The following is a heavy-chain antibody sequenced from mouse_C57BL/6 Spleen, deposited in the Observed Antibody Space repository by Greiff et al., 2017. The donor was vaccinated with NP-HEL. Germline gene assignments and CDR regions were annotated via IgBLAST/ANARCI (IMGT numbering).Heavy chain of an antibody. CDR2: IDPSDSYT. V-gene: IGHV1-69*01. J-gene: IGHJ3*01. CDR3: ARNYGSSYLAWFAY. Sequence: QVQLQQPGAELVMPGASVKLSCKASGYTFTSYWMHWVKQRPGQGLEWIGEIDPSDSYTNYNQKFKGKSTLTVDKSSSTAYMQLSSLTSEDSAVYYCARNYGSSYLAWFAYWGQGTLVTVSA. CDR1: GYTFTSYW. D-gene: IGHD1-1*01.